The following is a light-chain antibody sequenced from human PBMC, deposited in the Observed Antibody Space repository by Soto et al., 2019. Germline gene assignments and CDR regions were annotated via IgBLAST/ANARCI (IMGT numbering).Light chain of an antibody. J-gene: IGKJ5*01. V-gene: IGKV3D-20*02. CDR3: QQRNNWQA. Sequence: EIVLTQSPGTLSSSPGERATLSCRASQSIYSRYLAWYQQRPGQPPRLLIHGASTRAAGISDRFSGSGSGTDFTLTISRLEPEDFAVYYCQQRNNWQAFGPGTRLEIK. CDR1: QSIYSRY. CDR2: GAS.